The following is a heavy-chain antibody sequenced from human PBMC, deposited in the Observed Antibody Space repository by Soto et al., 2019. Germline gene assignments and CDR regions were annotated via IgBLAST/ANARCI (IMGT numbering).Heavy chain of an antibody. V-gene: IGHV3-9*01. Sequence: EVQLVESGGGLVQPGRSLRLSCAASGFSFDDYAMHWVRQAPGKGLEWVSGISWNSGIIGYADSVEGRFTISRDNAKNPLYLQMNSLRAEDTALYYCAKGFTMIRGVNCDYWGQGTLVTVSS. J-gene: IGHJ4*02. CDR1: GFSFDDYA. D-gene: IGHD3-10*01. CDR3: AKGFTMIRGVNCDY. CDR2: ISWNSGII.